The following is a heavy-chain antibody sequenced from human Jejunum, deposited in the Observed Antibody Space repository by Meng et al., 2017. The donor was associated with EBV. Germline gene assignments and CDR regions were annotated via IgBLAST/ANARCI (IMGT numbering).Heavy chain of an antibody. J-gene: IGHJ4*02. CDR1: GYTFTSND. D-gene: IGHD6-13*01. V-gene: IGHV1-8*01. CDR3: ARAVGAAGSMVNFDY. CDR2: MNPSSDDT. Sequence: QGQLVQSEAEGKEPWASVKVSCKATGYTFTSNDINWVRQATGQGLGWIGWMNPSSDDTGFAQKFQGRVTVTRDNSINTAYMELSSLTSDDTAVYYCARAVGAAGSMVNFDYWGQGTLVTVSS.